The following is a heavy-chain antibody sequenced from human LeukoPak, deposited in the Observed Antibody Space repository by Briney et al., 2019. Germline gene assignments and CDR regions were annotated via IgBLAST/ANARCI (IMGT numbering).Heavy chain of an antibody. D-gene: IGHD1-1*01. CDR3: ASPHNAHDAFDI. CDR2: IIPIFGTA. CDR1: GGTFSSYA. V-gene: IGHV1-69*05. Sequence: SVKVSSKASGGTFSSYAISWVRQAPGQGLEWMGGIIPIFGTANYAQKFQGRVTITTDESTSTAYMELSSLRSVDTAVYYCASPHNAHDAFDIWGQGTRVTVSS. J-gene: IGHJ3*02.